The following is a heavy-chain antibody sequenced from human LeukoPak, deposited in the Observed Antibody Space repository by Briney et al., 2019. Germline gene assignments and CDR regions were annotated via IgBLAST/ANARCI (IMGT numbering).Heavy chain of an antibody. D-gene: IGHD1-26*01. Sequence: SETLSLTCAVSGGSFSSGTYSWSWIRQPPGRGLEWIGYIYYSGSTYYNPSLKSRVTISVDTSKNQFSLKLSSLTAADTAVYYCARDGRYYYAFDIWGQGTTVTVSS. V-gene: IGHV4-30-4*07. CDR2: IYYSGST. J-gene: IGHJ3*02. CDR3: ARDGRYYYAFDI. CDR1: GGSFSSGTYS.